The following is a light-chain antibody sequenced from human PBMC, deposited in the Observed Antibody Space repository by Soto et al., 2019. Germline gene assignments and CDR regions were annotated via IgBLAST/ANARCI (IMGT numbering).Light chain of an antibody. CDR1: SSNVGSNT. V-gene: IGLV1-44*01. J-gene: IGLJ2*01. CDR3: AAWDDNLNAVV. CDR2: SNS. Sequence: QSVLTQPPSASGTPGQRVTMSCSGSSSNVGSNTVDWYQQLPGTAPKLLIYSNSQRPSGVPDRFSGSKSGTSASLAISGLQSEDEADYYCAAWDDNLNAVVFGGGTKLTVL.